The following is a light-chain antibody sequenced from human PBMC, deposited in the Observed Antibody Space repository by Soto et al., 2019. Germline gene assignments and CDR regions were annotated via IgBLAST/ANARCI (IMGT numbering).Light chain of an antibody. J-gene: IGLJ1*01. V-gene: IGLV2-14*01. CDR2: DVS. CDR3: QSYDSSLSGYV. CDR1: SSDVGRYNY. Sequence: QSALTQPASVSGSPGQSITISCTGTSSDVGRYNYVSWYQQHPGKAPKLMIYDVSNRPSGVSNRFSGSKSGNTASLTISGLQAEDEADYYCQSYDSSLSGYVFGTGTKVTVL.